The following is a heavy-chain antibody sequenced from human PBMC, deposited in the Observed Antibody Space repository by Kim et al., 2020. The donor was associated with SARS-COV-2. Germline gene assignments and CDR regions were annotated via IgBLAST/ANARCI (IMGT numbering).Heavy chain of an antibody. J-gene: IGHJ4*02. CDR1: GFTFSNSA. D-gene: IGHD6-19*01. CDR3: AKDVGGWQFDS. Sequence: GGSLRLSCAASGFTFSNSAMNWVRQAPGKGLEWVSLIYRDSSGTFYADSVKGRFTISRDNSKNTLYLQMNSLRVEDTATYYCAKDVGGWQFDSLGQGTLV. CDR2: IYRDSSGT. V-gene: IGHV3-23*03.